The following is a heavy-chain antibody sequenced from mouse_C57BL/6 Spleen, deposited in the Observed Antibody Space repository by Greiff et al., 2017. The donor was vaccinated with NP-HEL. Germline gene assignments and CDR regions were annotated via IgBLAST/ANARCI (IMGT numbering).Heavy chain of an antibody. D-gene: IGHD1-2*01. CDR2: IYPGSGST. CDR1: GYTFTSYW. CDR3: ARFGWDYAMDY. V-gene: IGHV1-55*01. Sequence: QVQLQQPGAELVKPGASVTMSCKASGYTFTSYWITWVKQRPGQGLEWIGDIYPGSGSTNYNEKFKSKATLTVDTSSSTAYMQLSSRTSEDAAVYYCARFGWDYAMDYWGQGTSVTVSS. J-gene: IGHJ4*01.